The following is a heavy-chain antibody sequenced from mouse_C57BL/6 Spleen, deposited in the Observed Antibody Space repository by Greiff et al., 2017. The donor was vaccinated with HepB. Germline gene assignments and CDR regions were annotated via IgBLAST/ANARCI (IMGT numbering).Heavy chain of an antibody. V-gene: IGHV1-39*01. CDR2: INPNYGTT. J-gene: IGHJ1*03. D-gene: IGHD1-1*01. CDR3: ARCYYGSSYGYFDV. CDR1: GYSFTDYN. Sequence: EVQLVESGPELVKPGASVKISCKASGYSFTDYNMNWVKQSNGKSLEWIGVINPNYGTTSYNQKFKGKATLTVDQSSSTAYMQLNSLTSEDSAVYYCARCYYGSSYGYFDVWGTGTTVTVSS.